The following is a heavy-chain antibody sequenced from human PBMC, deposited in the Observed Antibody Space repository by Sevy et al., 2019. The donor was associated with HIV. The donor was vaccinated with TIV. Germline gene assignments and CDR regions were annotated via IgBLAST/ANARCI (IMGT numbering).Heavy chain of an antibody. J-gene: IGHJ3*02. Sequence: SETLSLTCTVSGGSISSYYWSWIRQPPGKELEWIGYIYYSGSTTYNPSLKSRVTISVDTFKNQFSLKLSSVTAADTAVYYCARHVGEYNWNYDAFDIWGQGTMVTVSS. CDR1: GGSISSYY. V-gene: IGHV4-59*08. CDR2: IYYSGST. D-gene: IGHD1-7*01. CDR3: ARHVGEYNWNYDAFDI.